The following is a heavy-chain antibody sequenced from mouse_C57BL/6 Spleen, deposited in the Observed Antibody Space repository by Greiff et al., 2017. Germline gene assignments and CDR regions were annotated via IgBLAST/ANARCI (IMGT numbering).Heavy chain of an antibody. D-gene: IGHD1-1*01. CDR1: GYTFTSYW. V-gene: IGHV1-55*01. CDR3: ARGITTGGFAY. Sequence: QVHVKQPGAELVKPGASVKMSCKASGYTFTSYWITWVKQRPGQGLEWIGDIYPGSGSTNYNEKFKSKATLTVDTSYSTAYMQLSSLTSEDSAVYYCARGITTGGFAYWGQGTLVTVSA. J-gene: IGHJ3*01. CDR2: IYPGSGST.